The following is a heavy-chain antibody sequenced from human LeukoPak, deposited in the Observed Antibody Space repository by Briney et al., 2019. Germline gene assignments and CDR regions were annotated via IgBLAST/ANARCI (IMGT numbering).Heavy chain of an antibody. CDR2: INPNSGDT. Sequence: ASVKVSCKASGYTFTGYFMHWVRQAPGQGLEWMGWINPNSGDTNYAQKFQGRATMTRDTSISTAYMELSRLTSDDTAAYYCAGERGSGYRLLYWGQGTLVTVSS. D-gene: IGHD5-12*01. V-gene: IGHV1-2*02. CDR3: AGERGSGYRLLY. CDR1: GYTFTGYF. J-gene: IGHJ4*02.